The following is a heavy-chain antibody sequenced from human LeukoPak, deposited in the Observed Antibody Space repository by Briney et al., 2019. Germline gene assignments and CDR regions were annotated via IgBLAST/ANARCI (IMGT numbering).Heavy chain of an antibody. J-gene: IGHJ6*03. D-gene: IGHD2-2*01. CDR1: GFTLSAYG. Sequence: GRSLRLSCAASGFTLSAYGMHWVRQAPGKGLEWVAVIWYDGSNEYYADSVKGRFTISRDNSKNTLYLQINRLRAEEPAVYYCARIYCSSTSCYDYSMDVWGKGTTVTVSS. V-gene: IGHV3-33*01. CDR2: IWYDGSNE. CDR3: ARIYCSSTSCYDYSMDV.